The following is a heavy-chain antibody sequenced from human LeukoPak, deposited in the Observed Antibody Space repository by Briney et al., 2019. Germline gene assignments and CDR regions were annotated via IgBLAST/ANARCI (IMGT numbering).Heavy chain of an antibody. D-gene: IGHD5-12*01. J-gene: IGHJ2*01. Sequence: GRSLRLSCAASGFTFSSYGMHWVRQAPGKGLEWVAVIWYDGSNKYYADSVKGRFTISRDNSKNTLYLQMNSLRAEDTAVYYCAKDWGGYDPAWYLDLWGRGTLVTVSS. V-gene: IGHV3-33*06. CDR2: IWYDGSNK. CDR3: AKDWGGYDPAWYLDL. CDR1: GFTFSSYG.